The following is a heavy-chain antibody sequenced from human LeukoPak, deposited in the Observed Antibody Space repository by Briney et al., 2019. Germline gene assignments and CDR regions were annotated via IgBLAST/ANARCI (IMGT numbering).Heavy chain of an antibody. Sequence: KASETLSLTCTVSGGSISSYYWSWIRQPAGKGLEWIGRIYTSGSTNYNPSLKSRVTISVDTSKNQFSLKLSSVTAADTAVYYCARVVGIAAAGTSAYGMDVWGQGTTVTVSS. CDR2: IYTSGST. V-gene: IGHV4-4*07. CDR3: ARVVGIAAAGTSAYGMDV. CDR1: GGSISSYY. J-gene: IGHJ6*02. D-gene: IGHD6-13*01.